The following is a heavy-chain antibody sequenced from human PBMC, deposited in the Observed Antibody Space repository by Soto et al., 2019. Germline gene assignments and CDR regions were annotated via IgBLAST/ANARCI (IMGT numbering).Heavy chain of an antibody. D-gene: IGHD2-8*01. CDR3: VSWVSPHSDY. CDR2: IAPIGYST. J-gene: IGHJ4*02. V-gene: IGHV3-23*01. Sequence: EVQLLESGGGLVQPGGSLRLSCAVSGLTFRNHAMSWVRQAPGKGLEWVSTIAPIGYSTHYAGSVEGRFTISRDDSKSTLDLQMNSLRADDTAVYYCVSWVSPHSDYWGQGTLVSVSS. CDR1: GLTFRNHA.